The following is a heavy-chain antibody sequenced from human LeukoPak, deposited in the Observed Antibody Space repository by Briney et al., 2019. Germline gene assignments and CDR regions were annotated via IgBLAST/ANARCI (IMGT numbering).Heavy chain of an antibody. CDR2: ISGSGGST. D-gene: IGHD6-13*01. V-gene: IGHV3-23*01. CDR3: AKQGQSSRWYDFDY. Sequence: GGSLRLSCAASGFTFSSYGMYWVRQAPGKGLEWVSGISGSGGSTYYVDSVKGRFTISRDNSKNTLNLQMNSLRAEDTAVYYCAKQGQSSRWYDFDYWGQGTLVTVSS. J-gene: IGHJ4*02. CDR1: GFTFSSYG.